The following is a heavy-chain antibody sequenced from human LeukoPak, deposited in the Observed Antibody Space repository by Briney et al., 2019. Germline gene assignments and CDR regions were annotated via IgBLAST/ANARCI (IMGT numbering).Heavy chain of an antibody. V-gene: IGHV4-34*01. CDR2: INHGGGT. Sequence: TSETLSPTCAVYGGSFSDYFWNWIRQTPGKGLEWIGEINHGGGTNYNPSLKSRATISVDTSKKQFSLNLTSVTAADTAVYYCARRPVVPAANPFDYWGQGTLVTVSS. CDR3: ARRPVVPAANPFDY. CDR1: GGSFSDYF. J-gene: IGHJ4*02. D-gene: IGHD2-2*01.